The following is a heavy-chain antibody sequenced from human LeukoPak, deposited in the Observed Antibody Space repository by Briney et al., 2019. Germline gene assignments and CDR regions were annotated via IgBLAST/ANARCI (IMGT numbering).Heavy chain of an antibody. J-gene: IGHJ4*02. Sequence: SETLSLTCTVSGGSISSSSYYWGWIRQPPGKGLEWIGSIYYSGSTYYSPSLKSRVTISVDTSKNQFSLKLSSVTAADTAVYYCARDSSISWDVFDYWGQGTLVTVSS. V-gene: IGHV4-39*07. CDR3: ARDSSISWDVFDY. CDR2: IYYSGST. CDR1: GGSISSSSYY. D-gene: IGHD6-13*01.